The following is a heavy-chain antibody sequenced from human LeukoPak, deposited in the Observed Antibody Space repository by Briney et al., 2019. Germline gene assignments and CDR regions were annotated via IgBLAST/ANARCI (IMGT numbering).Heavy chain of an antibody. J-gene: IGHJ4*02. V-gene: IGHV4-34*01. CDR3: ARGYGDYELDY. Sequence: PSETLSLTCAVYGGSFSGYYWSWIRQRPGKGLEWIGEINHSGSTNYNPSLKSRVTISVDTSKNQFSLKLSSVTAADTAVYYCARGYGDYELDYWGQGTLVTVSS. CDR2: INHSGST. D-gene: IGHD4-17*01. CDR1: GGSFSGYY.